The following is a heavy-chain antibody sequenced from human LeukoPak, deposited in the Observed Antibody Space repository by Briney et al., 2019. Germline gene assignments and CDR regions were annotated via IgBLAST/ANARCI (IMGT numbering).Heavy chain of an antibody. CDR2: IYYSGST. V-gene: IGHV4-30-4*01. J-gene: IGHJ6*02. CDR1: GGSISSGDYY. Sequence: PSETLSLTCTVSGGSISSGDYYWSWIRQPPGKGLEWIGYIYYSGSTYYNPSLKSRVTISVDTSKNQFSLKLSSVTAADTAVYYCAGCRVGFQWGDYYSVMDAWGQGPRSPSP. CDR3: AGCRVGFQWGDYYSVMDA. D-gene: IGHD1-26*01.